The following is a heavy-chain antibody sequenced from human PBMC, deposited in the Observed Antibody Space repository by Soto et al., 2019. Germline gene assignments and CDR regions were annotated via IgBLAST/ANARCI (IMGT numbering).Heavy chain of an antibody. V-gene: IGHV2-5*02. CDR1: GFSLSTSGVG. CDR3: AHRPSYCSGGSCYSGFDS. Sequence: QITLKESGPTLVKPTQTLTLTCTFSGFSLSTSGVGVGWIRQPPGKALEWLALIYWDDDKRYSPSLKSRLTITKXTXXXPXLLTTTNMDPVDTATYYCAHRPSYCSGGSCYSGFDSWGQGTLVTVSS. CDR2: IYWDDDK. J-gene: IGHJ4*02. D-gene: IGHD2-15*01.